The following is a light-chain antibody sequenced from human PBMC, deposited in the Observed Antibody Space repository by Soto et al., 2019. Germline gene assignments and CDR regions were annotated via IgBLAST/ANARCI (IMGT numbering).Light chain of an antibody. CDR1: SSNIGAGYD. J-gene: IGLJ3*02. CDR2: VSR. Sequence: QSVLTQPPSVSGAPGQRVTISCSGSSSNIGAGYDVHWYKQLPGTAPRLLIYVSRNRPSGVPDRFSGSKSGTSASLAITGLQTDDEADYYCQSYDSSLRLAVFGGGTKLTVL. CDR3: QSYDSSLRLAV. V-gene: IGLV1-40*01.